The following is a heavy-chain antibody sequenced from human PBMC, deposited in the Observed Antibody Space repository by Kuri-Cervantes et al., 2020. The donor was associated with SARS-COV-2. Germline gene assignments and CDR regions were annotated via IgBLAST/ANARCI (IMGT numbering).Heavy chain of an antibody. Sequence: SETLSLTCTVSGGSISSYYWSWTRQPPGKGLEWIGYIYYSGSTNYNPSLKSRVTISVDTSENQFSLKLSSVTAADTAVYYCAGRGHSYGCEGYYYYMDVWGKGTTVTVSS. CDR1: GGSISSYY. V-gene: IGHV4-59*12. CDR2: IYYSGST. J-gene: IGHJ6*03. D-gene: IGHD5-18*01. CDR3: AGRGHSYGCEGYYYYMDV.